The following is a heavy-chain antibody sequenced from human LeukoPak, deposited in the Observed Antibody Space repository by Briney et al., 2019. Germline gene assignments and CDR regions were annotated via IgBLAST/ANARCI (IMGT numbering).Heavy chain of an antibody. Sequence: GGSLRLSCAASGFTFSSYGMHWVRQAPGKGLEWVAFIRYDGSNKYYADSVKGRFTISRDNSKNTLYLQMNSLRAEDTAVYYCARDIEGSGYDLDNAFDIWGQGTMVTVSS. V-gene: IGHV3-30*02. CDR2: IRYDGSNK. D-gene: IGHD5-12*01. J-gene: IGHJ3*02. CDR3: ARDIEGSGYDLDNAFDI. CDR1: GFTFSSYG.